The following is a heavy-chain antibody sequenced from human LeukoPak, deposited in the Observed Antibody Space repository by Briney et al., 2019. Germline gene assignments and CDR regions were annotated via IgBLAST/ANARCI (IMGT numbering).Heavy chain of an antibody. CDR2: MNPNSGNT. V-gene: IGHV1-8*01. J-gene: IGHJ4*02. D-gene: IGHD6-13*01. CDR1: GYTFTSYD. CDR3: ARRIAAGGTAIGY. Sequence: VASVKVSCKASGYTFTSYDINWVRQAPGQGLEWMGWMNPNSGNTGYAQKFQGRVTMTRNTSISTAYMELSSLISEDTAMYYWARRIAAGGTAIGYWGQGTLVTVSS.